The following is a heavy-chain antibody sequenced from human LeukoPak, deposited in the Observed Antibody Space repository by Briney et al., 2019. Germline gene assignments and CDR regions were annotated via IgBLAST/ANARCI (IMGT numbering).Heavy chain of an antibody. D-gene: IGHD2-2*01. J-gene: IGHJ6*03. CDR2: INHSGST. V-gene: IGHV4-34*01. CDR3: ARGRTGYQLLPTKKNYSYYYVDV. Sequence: PSETLSLTCTVSGGSVSGYYWTWIRQPPGKGLEWIGEINHSGSTNYNPSLKSRVTISLDTSKNQFSLKLSSVTAADTAMYFCARGRTGYQLLPTKKNYSYYYVDVWGKGTTVTVSS. CDR1: GGSVSGYY.